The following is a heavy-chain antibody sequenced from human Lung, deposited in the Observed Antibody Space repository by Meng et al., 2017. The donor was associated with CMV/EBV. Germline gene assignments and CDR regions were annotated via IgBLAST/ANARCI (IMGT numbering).Heavy chain of an antibody. CDR2: IYYSGST. J-gene: IGHJ4*02. CDR3: ARVGRSGSYLPGLDY. CDR1: GGSISSYH. Sequence: SXTXSLXCTVSGGSISSYHWSWIRQPPGKGLEWIGYIYYSGSTNYNPSLKSRVTISVDTSKNQFSLKLSSVTAADTAVYYCARVGRSGSYLPGLDYWCQGTXVTVSS. D-gene: IGHD1-26*01. V-gene: IGHV4-59*01.